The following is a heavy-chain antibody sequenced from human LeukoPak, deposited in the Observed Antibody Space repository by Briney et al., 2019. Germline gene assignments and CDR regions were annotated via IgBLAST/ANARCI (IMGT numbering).Heavy chain of an antibody. J-gene: IGHJ3*02. D-gene: IGHD3-3*01. CDR3: AHRFLEWLSHDAFDI. V-gene: IGHV2-5*01. CDR1: GFSLSTSGVG. CDR2: IYWNVDK. Sequence: SGPTLVKPTQTLTLTCTFSGFSLSTSGVGVGWIRQPPGKALEWLALIYWNVDKRYSPSLKSRLTITKDTSKNQAVLTMTNMDPVDTATYYCAHRFLEWLSHDAFDIWGQGTMVTVSS.